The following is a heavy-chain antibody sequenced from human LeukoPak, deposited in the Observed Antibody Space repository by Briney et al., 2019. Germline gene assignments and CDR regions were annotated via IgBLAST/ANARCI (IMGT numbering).Heavy chain of an antibody. J-gene: IGHJ3*02. Sequence: PSETLSLTCTVSGGSISSGGYYWRWIRQHPGKGLEWIGYIYYSGSTYYNPSLKSRVTISVDTSKNQFSLKLSSVTAADTAVYYCARAVFYDILTGIDAFDIWGQGTMVTVSS. CDR3: ARAVFYDILTGIDAFDI. V-gene: IGHV4-31*03. CDR1: GGSISSGGYY. D-gene: IGHD3-9*01. CDR2: IYYSGST.